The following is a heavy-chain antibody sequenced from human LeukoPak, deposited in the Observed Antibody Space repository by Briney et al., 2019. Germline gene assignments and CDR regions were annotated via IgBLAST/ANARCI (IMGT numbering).Heavy chain of an antibody. CDR3: ARRDYYDSSGYLAGDFDY. CDR2: IYPGDSDT. J-gene: IGHJ4*02. CDR1: GYSFTSYW. Sequence: GESLKISCKGSGYSFTSYWIGWVRQMPGKGLEWMGIIYPGDSDTRYSPSFQGQVTISADKPISTAYLQWSSLKASDTAMYYCARRDYYDSSGYLAGDFDYWGQGTLVTVSS. V-gene: IGHV5-51*01. D-gene: IGHD3-22*01.